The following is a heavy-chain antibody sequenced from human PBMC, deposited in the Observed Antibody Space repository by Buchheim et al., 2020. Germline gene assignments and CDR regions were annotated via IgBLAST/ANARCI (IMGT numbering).Heavy chain of an antibody. CDR3: ARDLHYYDSNGYYFRYLFDY. J-gene: IGHJ4*02. CDR2: INPSGGST. CDR1: GYTFTSYY. Sequence: QVQLVQSGAEVKKPGASVKVSCKASGYTFTSYYMHWVRQAPGQGLEWMGIINPSGGSTSYAQKFQGRVTMTRDTSTSTVYMELSSLRSEETAVYDCARDLHYYDSNGYYFRYLFDYWGQGTL. D-gene: IGHD3-22*01. V-gene: IGHV1-46*01.